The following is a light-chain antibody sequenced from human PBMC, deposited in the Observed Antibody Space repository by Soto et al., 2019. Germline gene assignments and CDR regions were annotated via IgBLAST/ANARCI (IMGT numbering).Light chain of an antibody. CDR1: QGISSY. Sequence: IQMTQSPSSFSASTGDRVTITCRASQGISSYLAWYQQKPGKAPKLLIYAASTLQSGVPSRFSGSGSGTDFTLTISCLQSEDFATYYCQQYYSYPPNTFGQGTRLEIK. CDR3: QQYYSYPPNT. CDR2: AAS. V-gene: IGKV1-8*01. J-gene: IGKJ5*01.